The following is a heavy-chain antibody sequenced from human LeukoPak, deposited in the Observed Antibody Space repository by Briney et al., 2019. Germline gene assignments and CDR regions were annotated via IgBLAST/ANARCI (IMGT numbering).Heavy chain of an antibody. CDR1: GFTFTSYW. CDR3: ARVLSYFGSGSYPAY. CDR2: VSPDGRRT. V-gene: IGHV3-74*01. D-gene: IGHD3-10*01. J-gene: IGHJ4*02. Sequence: GGSLRLSCAASGFTFTSYWMHWVRQVPGKGLVWIAHVSPDGRRTDYADSVKGRFTVSRDNTNHILYLQMNSLTADDTAVYYCARVLSYFGSGSYPAYWGQGALVTVSS.